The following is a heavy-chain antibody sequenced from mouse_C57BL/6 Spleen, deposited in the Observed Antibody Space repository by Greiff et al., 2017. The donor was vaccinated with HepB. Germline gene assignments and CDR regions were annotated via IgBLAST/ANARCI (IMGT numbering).Heavy chain of an antibody. Sequence: EVMLVESGGDLVKPGGSLKLSCAASGFTFSSYGMSWVRQTPDKRLEWVATISSGGSYTYYPDSVKGRFTISRDNAKNTLYLQMSSLKSEDTAMYYCARHDGTGYFDVWGTGTTVTVSS. D-gene: IGHD2-3*01. CDR3: ARHDGTGYFDV. J-gene: IGHJ1*03. V-gene: IGHV5-6*02. CDR2: ISSGGSYT. CDR1: GFTFSSYG.